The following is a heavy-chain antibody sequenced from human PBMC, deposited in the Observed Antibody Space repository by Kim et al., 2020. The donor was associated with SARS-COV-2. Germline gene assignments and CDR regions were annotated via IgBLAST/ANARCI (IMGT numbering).Heavy chain of an antibody. CDR1: GGSFSGYY. V-gene: IGHV4-34*01. CDR2: INHSGST. D-gene: IGHD4-17*01. J-gene: IGHJ4*02. CDR3: ARGALFPIGDTTPAIDY. Sequence: SETLSLTCAVYGGSFSGYYWSWIRQPPGKGLEWIGEINHSGSTNYNPSLKSRVTISVDTSKNQFSLKLSSVTAADTAVYYCARGALFPIGDTTPAIDYWGQGTLVTVSS.